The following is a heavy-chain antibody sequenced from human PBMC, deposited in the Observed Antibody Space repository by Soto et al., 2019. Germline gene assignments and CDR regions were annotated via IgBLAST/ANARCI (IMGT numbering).Heavy chain of an antibody. CDR1: GFTFSSYG. CDR2: IWYDGSNK. Sequence: PGGSLRLSCAASGFTFSSYGMHWVRQAPGKGLEWVAVIWYDGSNKYYADSVKGRFTISRHNSKNTLYLQMKSLRAEDTAVYSCARGKQQLVLYYFDYWGQGTLVTVSS. CDR3: ARGKQQLVLYYFDY. D-gene: IGHD6-13*01. V-gene: IGHV3-33*01. J-gene: IGHJ4*02.